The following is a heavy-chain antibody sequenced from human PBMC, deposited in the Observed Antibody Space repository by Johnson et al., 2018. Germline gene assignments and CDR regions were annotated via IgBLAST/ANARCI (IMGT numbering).Heavy chain of an antibody. D-gene: IGHD6-6*01. CDR2: VSYDEKSK. Sequence: VQLVESGGGVVQXGRSLRLSCAASGFTFSSYGMHWVRQAPGKGLEWVAVVSYDEKSKYYADSVKGRFTISRDNAKNSLYLQMDNLRAEDTAVYYCARYGRSSFDYWGQGTLVTVSS. V-gene: IGHV3-30*03. J-gene: IGHJ4*02. CDR1: GFTFSSYG. CDR3: ARYGRSSFDY.